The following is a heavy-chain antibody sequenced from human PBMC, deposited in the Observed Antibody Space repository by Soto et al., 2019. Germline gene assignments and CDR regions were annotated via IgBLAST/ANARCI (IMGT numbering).Heavy chain of an antibody. Sequence: ASVKVSCKASGYTFTTYYMHWVRQAPGQGLEWMGIINPSGGSTSYAQKFQGRVTMTRDTSTSTVYMELSSLRSEDTAVYYCASGMNYSSSEGWSGGYYYYMDVWGKGTTVTVSS. CDR3: ASGMNYSSSEGWSGGYYYYMDV. CDR1: GYTFTTYY. J-gene: IGHJ6*03. V-gene: IGHV1-46*03. CDR2: INPSGGST. D-gene: IGHD6-13*01.